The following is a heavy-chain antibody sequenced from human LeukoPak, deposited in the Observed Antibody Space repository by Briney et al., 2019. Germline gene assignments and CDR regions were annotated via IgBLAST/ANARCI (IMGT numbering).Heavy chain of an antibody. Sequence: GESLKISCKGSGYSFTTYWIDWVRQMPGKGLGWMGTIYPGDSDTRYSPSFEGQVTISADKSISTAYLQWSSLEASDTAMYYCARRPGNHPFDYWGQGTLVTVSS. D-gene: IGHD1-14*01. J-gene: IGHJ4*02. CDR3: ARRPGNHPFDY. CDR1: GYSFTTYW. V-gene: IGHV5-51*01. CDR2: IYPGDSDT.